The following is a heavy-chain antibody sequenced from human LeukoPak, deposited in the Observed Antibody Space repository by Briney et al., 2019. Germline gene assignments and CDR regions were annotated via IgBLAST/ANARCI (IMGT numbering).Heavy chain of an antibody. CDR2: IYYSGST. V-gene: IGHV4-39*01. CDR3: ARKKRITIFGMVITPFDP. Sequence: SETLSLTCTVSGGSISNSDSSWGWIRQPPGKGLEWIGSIYYSGSTYYNPSLKSQVTISVDTSKNQFSLKLSSVTAADTAVYYCARKKRITIFGMVITPFDPWGQGTLVTVSS. CDR1: GGSISNSDSS. J-gene: IGHJ5*02. D-gene: IGHD3-3*01.